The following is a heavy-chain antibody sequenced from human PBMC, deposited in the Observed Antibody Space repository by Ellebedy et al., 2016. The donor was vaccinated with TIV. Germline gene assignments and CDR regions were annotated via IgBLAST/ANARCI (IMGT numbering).Heavy chain of an antibody. CDR1: GFTFNSYW. CDR3: VRDGAYGDYSPGYYGMDV. D-gene: IGHD3-22*01. CDR2: INQDGSRI. V-gene: IGHV3-7*03. Sequence: GGSLRLSCAASGFTFNSYWMSWVRQAPGKGLEWVANINQDGSRIYYVDSVKGRFTISRHNAKNSVYLRMNTLRVEDTAVYHCVRDGAYGDYSPGYYGMDVWGQGTTVTVSS. J-gene: IGHJ6*02.